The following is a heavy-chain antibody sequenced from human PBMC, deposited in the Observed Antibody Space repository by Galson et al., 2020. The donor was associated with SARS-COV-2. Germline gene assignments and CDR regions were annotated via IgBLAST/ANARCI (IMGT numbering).Heavy chain of an antibody. V-gene: IGHV1-3*01. Sequence: ASVKVSCKASGYTFTTYALHWVRQAPGQRLEWMGWINCGNGNTKYSRKFQDRVTITRDTSATTAYMELSRLRSEDTAVYYCARDEMVGPTFVGYCDYWGQGTLVTVSS. CDR2: INCGNGNT. D-gene: IGHD1-26*01. CDR1: GYTFTTYA. J-gene: IGHJ4*02. CDR3: ARDEMVGPTFVGYCDY.